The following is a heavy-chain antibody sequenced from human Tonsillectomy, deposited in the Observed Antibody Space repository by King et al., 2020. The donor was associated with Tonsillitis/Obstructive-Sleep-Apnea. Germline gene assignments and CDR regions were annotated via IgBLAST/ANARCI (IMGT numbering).Heavy chain of an antibody. D-gene: IGHD2-2*01. CDR1: GFTFRTYG. CDR2: VWYDGKNK. V-gene: IGHV3-33*01. J-gene: IGHJ4*02. CDR3: ARGSLEVAAAEMYFFDY. Sequence: QLVQSGGGVVQPGRSLRLSCAASGFTFRTYGMHWVRQAPGKGLEWVAIVWYDGKNKYYADSVKGRFIISRDNSKNTLYLQMSSLRAEDTAVYYCARGSLEVAAAEMYFFDYWGQGALVTVSS.